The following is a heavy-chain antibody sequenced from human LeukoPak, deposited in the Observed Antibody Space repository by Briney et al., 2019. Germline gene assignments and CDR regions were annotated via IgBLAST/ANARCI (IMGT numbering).Heavy chain of an antibody. CDR1: GGSISSGGYY. V-gene: IGHV4-30-2*01. CDR2: IYHSGST. J-gene: IGHJ4*02. Sequence: KASETLSLTCTVSGGSISSGGYYWSWIRQPPGKGLEWIGYIYHSGSTYYNPSLKSRVTISVDRSKNQFSLKLSSVTAADTAVYYCARGYFTYYYGSGSYFPFDYWGQGTLVTVSS. D-gene: IGHD3-10*01. CDR3: ARGYFTYYYGSGSYFPFDY.